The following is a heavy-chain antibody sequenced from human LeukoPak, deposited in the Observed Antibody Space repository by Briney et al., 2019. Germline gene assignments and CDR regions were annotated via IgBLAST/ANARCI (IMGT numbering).Heavy chain of an antibody. CDR1: GFTFSDYG. V-gene: IGHV3-30*18. CDR2: ISYDGGNK. J-gene: IGHJ4*02. Sequence: GGSLRLSCAASGFTFSDYGMHWVRQAPGKGLEWVALISYDGGNKFYADSVRDRFTISRDNSKNTLFLQMNSLRIEDTAVYYCAKVFEVRGARRPKDYWGQGTLVTVS. D-gene: IGHD3-10*01. CDR3: AKVFEVRGARRPKDY.